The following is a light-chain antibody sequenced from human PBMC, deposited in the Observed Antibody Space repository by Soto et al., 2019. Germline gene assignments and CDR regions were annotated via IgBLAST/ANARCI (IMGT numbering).Light chain of an antibody. CDR2: EVN. CDR1: SSDVGRYNH. CDR3: CSYARPTFCA. J-gene: IGLJ1*01. V-gene: IGLV2-23*02. Sequence: QSALTQPASVSGAPGQSITISCTGISSDVGRYNHVSWYHQHAGKAPTLMIYEVNERPAGVSNRFSGSKSGNTASLTISGLQGEGEVIYYRCSYARPTFCAFATGTKLPVL.